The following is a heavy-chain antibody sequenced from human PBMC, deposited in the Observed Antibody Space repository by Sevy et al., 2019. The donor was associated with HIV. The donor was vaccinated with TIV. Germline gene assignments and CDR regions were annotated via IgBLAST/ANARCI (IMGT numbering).Heavy chain of an antibody. CDR1: GGSITSLY. Sequence: SETLSLTCTVSGGSITSLYWNWIRQPPGKGLEWIANIYYNGHINYNPSLKSRVTLSLDTSKNQFSLRLSSVTAADTSMYYCSGENAWGRGYSWGQGTLVTVSS. D-gene: IGHD1-26*01. CDR3: SGENAWGRGYS. CDR2: IYYNGHI. V-gene: IGHV4-59*08. J-gene: IGHJ4*02.